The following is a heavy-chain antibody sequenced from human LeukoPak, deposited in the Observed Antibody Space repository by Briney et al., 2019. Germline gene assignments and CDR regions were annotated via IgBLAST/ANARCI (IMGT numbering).Heavy chain of an antibody. CDR2: IYYSGST. Sequence: PSETLSLTCTVSGGSISSYYWSWIRQPPGKGLEWIGYIYYSGSTNYNPSLKSRVTISVDTSKNQFSLKLSSVTAADTAVYYCASNRDGYNPLNYCYNMDVWGKGTTVTISS. CDR3: ASNRDGYNPLNYCYNMDV. V-gene: IGHV4-59*01. J-gene: IGHJ6*03. D-gene: IGHD5-24*01. CDR1: GGSISSYY.